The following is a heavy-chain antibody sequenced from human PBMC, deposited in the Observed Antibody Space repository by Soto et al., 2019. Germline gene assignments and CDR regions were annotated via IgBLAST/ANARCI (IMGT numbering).Heavy chain of an antibody. V-gene: IGHV1-18*01. Sequence: QVQLVQSGTEVKKPGASVKVSCKASGYSFSTYGITWVRQAPGQGLEWMGWISGYNGNTKYAQELQGRVTMTTDTXXSTAYMELRSLRSDDTAVYYCARESRGNTFGSGDYWGQGTLVTVSS. CDR1: GYSFSTYG. CDR3: ARESRGNTFGSGDY. CDR2: ISGYNGNT. D-gene: IGHD3-10*01. J-gene: IGHJ4*02.